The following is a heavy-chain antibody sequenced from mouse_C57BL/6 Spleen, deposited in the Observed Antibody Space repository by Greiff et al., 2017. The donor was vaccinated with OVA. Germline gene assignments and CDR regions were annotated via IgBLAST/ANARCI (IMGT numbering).Heavy chain of an antibody. D-gene: IGHD2-4*01. CDR1: GYTFTDSY. CDR2: IYPGSGNT. V-gene: IGHV1-76*01. CDR3: ARSCDYDWDYAMDY. Sequence: QVQLKQPGAELVRPGASVKLSCKASGYTFTDSYINWVKQRPGQGLEWIARIYPGSGNTYYNEKFKGKATLTAEKSSSTAYMQLSSLTSEDSAVYFCARSCDYDWDYAMDYWGQGTSVTVSS. J-gene: IGHJ4*01.